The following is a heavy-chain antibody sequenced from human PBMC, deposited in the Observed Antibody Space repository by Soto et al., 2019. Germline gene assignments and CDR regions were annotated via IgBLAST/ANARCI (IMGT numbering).Heavy chain of an antibody. J-gene: IGHJ6*02. V-gene: IGHV3-53*01. CDR1: GFTVSSNY. CDR3: ARDIVVEMATRNYYYGMDV. D-gene: IGHD5-12*01. Sequence: GGSLRLSCAASGFTVSSNYMSWVRQAPGKGLEWVSVIYSGGSTYYADSVKGRFTISRDNSKNTLYLQMNSLRAEDTAVYYCARDIVVEMATRNYYYGMDVWGQGTTVTVSS. CDR2: IYSGGST.